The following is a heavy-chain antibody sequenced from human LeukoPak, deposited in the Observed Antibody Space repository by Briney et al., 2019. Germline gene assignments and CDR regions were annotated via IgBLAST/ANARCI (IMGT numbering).Heavy chain of an antibody. CDR2: FDPEDGET. J-gene: IGHJ6*03. CDR3: AHAGITLGPSGYYYYMDV. Sequence: ASVKVSCKVSGYTLTELSMHWVRQAPGKGLEWMGGFDPEDGETIYAQKFQGRVTMTEDTSTDTAYMELSSLRSEDTAVCYCAHAGITLGPSGYYYYMDVWGKGTTVTVSS. D-gene: IGHD3-10*01. CDR1: GYTLTELS. V-gene: IGHV1-24*01.